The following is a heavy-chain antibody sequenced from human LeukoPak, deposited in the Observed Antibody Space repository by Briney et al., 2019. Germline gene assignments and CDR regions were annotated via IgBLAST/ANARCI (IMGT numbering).Heavy chain of an antibody. CDR3: ARLSPRDAQYDY. V-gene: IGHV4-59*12. CDR1: GGSISSYY. Sequence: SETLSLTCTVSGGSISSYYWSWIRQPPGKGLEWIGYIYYSGSTNYNPSLKSRVTISVDTSKNQFSLKLSSVTAADTAMYYCARLSPRDAQYDYWGQGTLVTVSS. CDR2: IYYSGST. D-gene: IGHD3-16*02. J-gene: IGHJ4*02.